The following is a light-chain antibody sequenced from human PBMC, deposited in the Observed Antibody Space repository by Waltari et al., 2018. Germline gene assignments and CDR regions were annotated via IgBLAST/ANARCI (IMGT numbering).Light chain of an antibody. Sequence: EIVLTQSPGTLSLSPGEIVTLSFRASQSFRSRYLPCSQQKPGQAPRLLIYGAASRATDIPARFSCSGSGTDFTLTISRLEPEDFAVYYCQQYGSSPLTFGGGTKVEIK. CDR2: GAA. J-gene: IGKJ4*01. V-gene: IGKV3-20*01. CDR1: QSFRSRY. CDR3: QQYGSSPLT.